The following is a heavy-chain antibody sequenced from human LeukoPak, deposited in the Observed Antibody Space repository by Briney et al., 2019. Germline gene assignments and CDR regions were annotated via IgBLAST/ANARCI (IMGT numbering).Heavy chain of an antibody. J-gene: IGHJ5*02. CDR3: ARGSSHFDP. V-gene: IGHV4-34*01. CDR1: GGSFSGYY. CDR2: INHSGST. Sequence: SETLSLTCAVYGGSFSGYYWSWIRQPPGKGLEWIGEINHSGSTNYNPSLKSRVTISVDTSKNQFSLKLSSVTAADTAVYYCARGSSHFDPWGQGTLVTVSS.